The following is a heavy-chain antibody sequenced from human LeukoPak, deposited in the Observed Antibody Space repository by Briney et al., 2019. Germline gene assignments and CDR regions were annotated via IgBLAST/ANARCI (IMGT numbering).Heavy chain of an antibody. V-gene: IGHV4-38-2*02. Sequence: SETLSLTCTVSGYSISSGYYWGWIRQPPGKGLGWIGSIYHSGSTYYNPPLKSRVTISVDTSKNQFSLKLSSVTAADTAVYFCAREGRYCSGGNCYSDSFDIWGPGTMVTVSS. CDR2: IYHSGST. J-gene: IGHJ3*02. CDR1: GYSISSGYY. CDR3: AREGRYCSGGNCYSDSFDI. D-gene: IGHD2-15*01.